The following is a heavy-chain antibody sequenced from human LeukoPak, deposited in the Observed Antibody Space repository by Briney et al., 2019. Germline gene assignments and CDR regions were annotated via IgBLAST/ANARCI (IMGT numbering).Heavy chain of an antibody. J-gene: IGHJ4*02. D-gene: IGHD2-15*01. Sequence: PGGSLRLSCAASGFTFSSYWMSWVRQAPGKGLEWVSTICGTSNSTYYADSVKGRFTISRDNSMNTLYLQINSLRAEDTAVYYCAKCSGGSCYSTFDYWGQGTLVTVSS. CDR3: AKCSGGSCYSTFDY. CDR1: GFTFSSYW. V-gene: IGHV3-23*01. CDR2: ICGTSNST.